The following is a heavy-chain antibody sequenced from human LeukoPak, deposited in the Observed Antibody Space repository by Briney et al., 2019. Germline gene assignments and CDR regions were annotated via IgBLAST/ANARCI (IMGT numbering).Heavy chain of an antibody. V-gene: IGHV3-53*04. Sequence: GGSLRLSCAVSGFTVSSNYMSWVRQAPGKGLEWVSVMYSGGSTYYADSVKGRLTISRHNSKNTLYLQINSLRPEDTAVYYCARGGGDYNPFDYWGQGTLVTVSS. D-gene: IGHD4-17*01. CDR2: MYSGGST. J-gene: IGHJ4*02. CDR3: ARGGGDYNPFDY. CDR1: GFTVSSNY.